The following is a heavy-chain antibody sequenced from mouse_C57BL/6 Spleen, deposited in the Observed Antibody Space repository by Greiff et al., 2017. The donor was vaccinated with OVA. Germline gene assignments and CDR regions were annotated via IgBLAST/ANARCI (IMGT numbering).Heavy chain of an antibody. Sequence: EVKLVESGGGLVKPGGSLKLSCAASGFTFSDYGMHWVRQAPEKGLEWVAYISSGSSTIYYADTVKGRFTISRDNAKNTLVLKMKRRRYEDTDRYDCARKGYDEEREDWGQGTSVT. CDR1: GFTFSDYG. CDR2: ISSGSSTI. J-gene: IGHJ4*01. V-gene: IGHV5-17*01. CDR3: ARKGYDEERED. D-gene: IGHD2-14*01.